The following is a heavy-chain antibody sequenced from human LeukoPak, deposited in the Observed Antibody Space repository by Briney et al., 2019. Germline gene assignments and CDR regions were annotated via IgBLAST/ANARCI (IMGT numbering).Heavy chain of an antibody. Sequence: ASVKVPCKGSGYSFTNYWIGWVRQMPGKGLEWMGIIYPGDSDTKYSSSFQGQVTISADKSISTAYLKWSSLKASDTAMYYCARQIDCSGGSCPRSFDLWGRGTLVTVSS. J-gene: IGHJ2*01. CDR2: IYPGDSDT. CDR1: GYSFTNYW. D-gene: IGHD2-15*01. V-gene: IGHV5-51*01. CDR3: ARQIDCSGGSCPRSFDL.